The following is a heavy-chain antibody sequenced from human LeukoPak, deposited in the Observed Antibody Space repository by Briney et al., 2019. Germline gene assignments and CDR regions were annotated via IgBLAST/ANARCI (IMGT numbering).Heavy chain of an antibody. V-gene: IGHV4-34*01. CDR2: INHSGST. J-gene: IGHJ5*02. CDR1: GGSFSGYY. D-gene: IGHD2-2*01. CDR3: ARRPREDIVVVPAAYNWFDP. Sequence: SETLSLTCAVYGGSFSGYYWSWIRQPPGKGLEWIGEINHSGSTNYNPSLKSRVTISVDTSKNQFSLKLSSVTAADTAVYYCARRPREDIVVVPAAYNWFDPWGQGTLVTVSS.